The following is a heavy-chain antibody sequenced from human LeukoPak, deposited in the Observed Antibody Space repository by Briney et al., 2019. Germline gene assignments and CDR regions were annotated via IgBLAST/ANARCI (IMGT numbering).Heavy chain of an antibody. CDR1: GFTFSSYW. CDR3: ARVFCSGGSCYRGIKNAFDI. Sequence: PGGSLRLSCAASGFTFSSYWMSWVRQAPGKGLEWVANIKQDGSEKYYVDSVKGRFTISRDNAKNSLYLQMNSLRAEDTAVYYCARVFCSGGSCYRGIKNAFDIWGRGTMVTVSS. D-gene: IGHD2-15*01. J-gene: IGHJ3*02. CDR2: IKQDGSEK. V-gene: IGHV3-7*01.